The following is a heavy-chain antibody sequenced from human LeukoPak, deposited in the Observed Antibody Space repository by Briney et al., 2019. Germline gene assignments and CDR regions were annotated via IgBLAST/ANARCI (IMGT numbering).Heavy chain of an antibody. J-gene: IGHJ3*02. Sequence: GASVKVSCKASGYTFTAYALHWVRQAPGQRPEWMGWINAGNGDTKYSQRFQGRVTITRDTSASTVNMDLNSLRSEDTAVYYCARDGYYYGSASYYKGTFDIWGQGTMVIVSS. CDR2: INAGNGDT. D-gene: IGHD3-10*01. CDR1: GYTFTAYA. V-gene: IGHV1-3*01. CDR3: ARDGYYYGSASYYKGTFDI.